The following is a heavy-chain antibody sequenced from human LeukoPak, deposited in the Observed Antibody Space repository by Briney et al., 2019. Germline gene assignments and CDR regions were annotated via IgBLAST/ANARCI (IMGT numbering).Heavy chain of an antibody. Sequence: GGSLRLSCAASGFTVSSNYMSWVRQAPGKGLEWVSVIYSGGSTYYADSVKGGFTISRDNSKNTLYLQMNSLRAEDTAVYYCARAVYRVDAFDIWGQETMVTVSS. CDR3: ARAVYRVDAFDI. CDR2: IYSGGST. CDR1: GFTVSSNY. J-gene: IGHJ3*02. D-gene: IGHD1-26*01. V-gene: IGHV3-66*01.